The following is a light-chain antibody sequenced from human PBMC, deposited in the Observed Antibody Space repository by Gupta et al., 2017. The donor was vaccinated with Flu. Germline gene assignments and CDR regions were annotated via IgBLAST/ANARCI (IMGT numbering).Light chain of an antibody. CDR3: AAWDDSRNGGV. J-gene: IGLJ2*01. CDR1: ISNIGSNT. CDR2: NDN. Sequence: RVTISCSGSISNIGSNTVSWYQQFQGAAPNVLFHNDNERPSGVPDRFSASKSGTSASLAISGLQAEDEADYYCAAWDDSRNGGVFGGGTKLTVL. V-gene: IGLV1-44*01.